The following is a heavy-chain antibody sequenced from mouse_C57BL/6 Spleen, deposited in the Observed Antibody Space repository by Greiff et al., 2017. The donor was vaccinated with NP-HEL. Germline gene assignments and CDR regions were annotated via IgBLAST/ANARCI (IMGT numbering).Heavy chain of an antibody. Sequence: EVQLHQSVAELVRPGASVKLSCTASGFNIKNTYMHWVKQRPEQGLEWIGRIDPANGNTKYAPKFQGKATITADTSSNTAYLQRSSLTSEDTAIYYCARSLITTVVAVDYWGQGTTLTVSS. D-gene: IGHD1-1*01. CDR2: IDPANGNT. V-gene: IGHV14-3*01. CDR1: GFNIKNTY. J-gene: IGHJ2*01. CDR3: ARSLITTVVAVDY.